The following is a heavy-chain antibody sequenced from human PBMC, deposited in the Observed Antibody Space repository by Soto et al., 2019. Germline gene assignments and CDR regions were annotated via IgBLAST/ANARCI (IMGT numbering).Heavy chain of an antibody. CDR1: GGSFSGYY. J-gene: IGHJ4*02. CDR2: INHSGST. CDR3: ARDKITGLFDY. D-gene: IGHD2-8*02. V-gene: IGHV4-34*01. Sequence: PSETLSLTCAVYGGSFSGYYWTWIRQPPGTGLEWIGEINHSGSTNYNPSLTSLVTISVDTSKNQFSLKLTSVTAADTAVYYCARDKITGLFDYWGQGTLVTVSS.